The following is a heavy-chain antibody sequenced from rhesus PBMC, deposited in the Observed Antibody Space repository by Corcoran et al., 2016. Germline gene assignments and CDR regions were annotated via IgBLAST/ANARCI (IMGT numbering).Heavy chain of an antibody. CDR1: GYSISSGYG. Sequence: QLQLQESGPGLVKPSETLSLTCAVSGYSISSGYGWTWIRHPLGKGLQWIGYISYRGSTSYNPSLKCRVTISRDTSKNQFSLKLSSVTAADTAVYYCARDPYGSSYYFDYWGQGVLVTVSS. V-gene: IGHV4-122*02. D-gene: IGHD4-29*01. J-gene: IGHJ4*01. CDR2: ISYRGST. CDR3: ARDPYGSSYYFDY.